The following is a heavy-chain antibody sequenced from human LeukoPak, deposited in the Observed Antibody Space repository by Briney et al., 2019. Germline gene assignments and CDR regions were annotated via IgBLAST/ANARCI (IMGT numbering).Heavy chain of an antibody. CDR1: GYTFTSYG. D-gene: IGHD3-10*01. CDR3: ARPLWFGESPLGI. V-gene: IGHV1-18*01. CDR2: ISTYNGNT. J-gene: IGHJ4*02. Sequence: ASVKVSCKASGYTFTSYGINWVRQAPGQGLEWMGWISTYNGNTDHAQKFQGRVTMTTDTSTSTAYMELRSLTSDDTAVYYCARPLWFGESPLGIWGQGTLVSVSS.